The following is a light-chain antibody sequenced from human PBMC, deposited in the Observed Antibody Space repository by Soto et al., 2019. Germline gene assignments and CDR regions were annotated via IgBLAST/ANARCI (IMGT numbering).Light chain of an antibody. Sequence: EIVMTQSPATLSVSPGARATLSCRASQSVSSNLAWYQQKPGQAPRLLIYGASTRATGIPARFSGSGSGTEFTLTISSLQSEDFAVYYCQQYNNWPPKWTVGQGTKVEIK. CDR3: QQYNNWPPKWT. J-gene: IGKJ1*01. V-gene: IGKV3-15*01. CDR1: QSVSSN. CDR2: GAS.